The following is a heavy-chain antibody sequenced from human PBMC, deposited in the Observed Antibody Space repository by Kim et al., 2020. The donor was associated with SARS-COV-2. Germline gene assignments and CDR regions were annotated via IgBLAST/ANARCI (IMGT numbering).Heavy chain of an antibody. V-gene: IGHV4-31*03. Sequence: SETLSLTCTVSGGSISSGGYYWSWIRQHPGKGLEWIGYIYYSGSTYYNPSLKSRVTISVDTSKNQFSLKLSSVTAADTAVYYCARYYDFWCGYYSSDSFDIWGQGTLVTVSS. CDR3: ARYYDFWCGYYSSDSFDI. J-gene: IGHJ4*02. CDR2: IYYSGST. CDR1: GGSISSGGYY. D-gene: IGHD3-3*01.